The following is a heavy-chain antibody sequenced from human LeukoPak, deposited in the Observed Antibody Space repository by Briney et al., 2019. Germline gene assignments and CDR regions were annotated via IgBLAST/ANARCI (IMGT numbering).Heavy chain of an antibody. CDR3: ARQILTGYYAFDY. J-gene: IGHJ4*02. Sequence: PGGSLRLSCAASGFTFSSYWMSWVRQAPGKGLEWVSSISSSSSYIYYADSVKGRFTISRDNAKNSLYLQMNSLRAEDTAVYYCARQILTGYYAFDYWGQGTLVTVSS. D-gene: IGHD3-9*01. V-gene: IGHV3-21*01. CDR2: ISSSSSYI. CDR1: GFTFSSYW.